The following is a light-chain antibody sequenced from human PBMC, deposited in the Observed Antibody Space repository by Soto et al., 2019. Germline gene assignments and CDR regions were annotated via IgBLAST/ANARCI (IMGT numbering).Light chain of an antibody. Sequence: EIVMTQSPATLSVSPGERATLSCRASQSVYSNLAWYQQKPGQAPGLLIYETSTRDTGIPPRFSGSGSGTEFTLTISSLQSEDFAVYYCQQYNSLPLTFGGGTKVEIK. J-gene: IGKJ4*01. CDR3: QQYNSLPLT. V-gene: IGKV3-15*01. CDR1: QSVYSN. CDR2: ETS.